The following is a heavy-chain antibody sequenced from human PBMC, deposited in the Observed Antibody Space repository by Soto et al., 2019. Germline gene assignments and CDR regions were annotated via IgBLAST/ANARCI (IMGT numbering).Heavy chain of an antibody. CDR2: SNYGGPT. J-gene: IGHJ6*02. D-gene: IGHD6-13*01. CDR3: ARHGAYSTSVYYYYGMDV. CDR1: GGAIDSTVYY. V-gene: IGHV4-39*01. Sequence: SETLSLTCTVSGGAIDSTVYYWSWIRQPPGKGLEWIGSSNYGGPTYYSPSLQSRVTISLDTAKNHFSLNLRSVTAADTAVYYCARHGAYSTSVYYYYGMDVWGQGTTVTVSS.